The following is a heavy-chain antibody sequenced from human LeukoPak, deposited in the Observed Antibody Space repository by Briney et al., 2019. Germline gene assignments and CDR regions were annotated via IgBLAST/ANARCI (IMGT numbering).Heavy chain of an antibody. V-gene: IGHV4-59*01. Sequence: SETLSLTCTVSGGSISGYYWNWIRQPPGKGLEWIGYIYDSGNTNYNPSLKSRVTLSVDTSKKQFSLKLTSVTAADTAVYYRARGGGGYPLPHYFDYWGQGTLVTVSS. J-gene: IGHJ4*02. CDR3: ARGGGGYPLPHYFDY. CDR1: GGSISGYY. D-gene: IGHD5-18*01. CDR2: IYDSGNT.